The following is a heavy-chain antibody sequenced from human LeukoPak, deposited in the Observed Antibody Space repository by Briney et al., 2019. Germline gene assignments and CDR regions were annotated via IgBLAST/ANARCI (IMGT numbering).Heavy chain of an antibody. CDR2: IDPSDSYT. CDR3: ASGSGLYSPDY. CDR1: GYSFTSYW. J-gene: IGHJ4*02. V-gene: IGHV5-10-1*01. Sequence: GESLKISCKGSGYSFTSYWITWVRQMPGKGLEWMGRIDPSDSYTNYSPSFQGHVTIPADKSISTGYLQWNSLKASDTAMYYCASGSGLYSPDYWGQGTLVTVSS. D-gene: IGHD2-21*01.